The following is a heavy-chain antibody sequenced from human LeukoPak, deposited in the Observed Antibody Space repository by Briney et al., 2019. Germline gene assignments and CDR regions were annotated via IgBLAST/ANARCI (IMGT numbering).Heavy chain of an antibody. CDR2: INAGNGNT. CDR3: ARDHRSGKLATIMGYYYYYGMDV. J-gene: IGHJ6*02. D-gene: IGHD5-12*01. Sequence: ASVKVSCKASGYTFTSYAMHWVRQAPGQRLEWMGWINAGNGNTKYSQKFQGRVTITRDTSASTAYTELSSLRSEDTAVYYCARDHRSGKLATIMGYYYYYGMDVWGQGTTVTVSS. V-gene: IGHV1-3*01. CDR1: GYTFTSYA.